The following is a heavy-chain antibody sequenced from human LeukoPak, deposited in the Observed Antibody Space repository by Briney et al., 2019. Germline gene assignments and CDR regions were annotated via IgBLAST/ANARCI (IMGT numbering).Heavy chain of an antibody. Sequence: SGPTLVNPTQTLTLTCTFSGFSLSTAGVGVAWIRQSPGKALEWLALIYWNDDKRYSPSLKSRLTITKDTSKDQVVLTVTNVDPVDAATYYCAHRRYSSSSPSEYFQHWGQGTPVTVPS. D-gene: IGHD6-6*01. CDR3: AHRRYSSSSPSEYFQH. V-gene: IGHV2-5*01. J-gene: IGHJ1*01. CDR1: GFSLSTAGVG. CDR2: IYWNDDK.